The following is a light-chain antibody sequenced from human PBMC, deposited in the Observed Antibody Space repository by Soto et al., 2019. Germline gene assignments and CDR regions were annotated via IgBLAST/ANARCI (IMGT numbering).Light chain of an antibody. Sequence: EIVLTQSPATLSVSPGERATLSCRASQSVSSYLAWYQQKPGQAPRLLIYDASNRATGIPARFSGSGSGTDFTLTISSLEPEDFEVYYCQQRSNWTFGGGTKVEIK. CDR2: DAS. CDR3: QQRSNWT. V-gene: IGKV3-11*01. CDR1: QSVSSY. J-gene: IGKJ4*01.